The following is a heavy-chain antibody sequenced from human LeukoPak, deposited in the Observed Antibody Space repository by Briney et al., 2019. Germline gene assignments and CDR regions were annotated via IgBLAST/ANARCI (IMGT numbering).Heavy chain of an antibody. CDR3: ARLPVASPYYYYYYYMDV. Sequence: SETLSLTCAVYAGSFSGYYWSWIRQPPGKGLEWIGDINHSGSTNYNPSLKSRVTISVDTSKNQFSLKLSSVTAADTAVYYCARLPVASPYYYYYYYMDVWGKGTTVTISS. J-gene: IGHJ6*03. D-gene: IGHD4-23*01. V-gene: IGHV4-34*01. CDR2: INHSGST. CDR1: AGSFSGYY.